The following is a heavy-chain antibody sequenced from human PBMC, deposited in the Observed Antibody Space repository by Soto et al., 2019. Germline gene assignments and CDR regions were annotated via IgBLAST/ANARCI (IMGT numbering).Heavy chain of an antibody. D-gene: IGHD1-20*01. Sequence: ASVKVSCKASGYTFASYAIHWVRQAPGQRLEWMGWINAGNGNTKYSQKFQGRVTITRDTSASTAYMELSSLRSEDTAVYYCARGITLPTPLDYWGQGTLVTVSS. J-gene: IGHJ4*02. V-gene: IGHV1-3*01. CDR2: INAGNGNT. CDR3: ARGITLPTPLDY. CDR1: GYTFASYA.